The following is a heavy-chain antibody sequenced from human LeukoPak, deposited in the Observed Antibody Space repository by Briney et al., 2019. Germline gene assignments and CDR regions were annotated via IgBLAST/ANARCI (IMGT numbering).Heavy chain of an antibody. CDR3: AREAGNTQYFDY. Sequence: SETLSLTCTVSGGSISGYYWSWIRQPAGKGLEWIGRIYSSGNTNYNPPLKSRVTMSVDTSKNQFSLKLSSVTAADTAMYYCAREAGNTQYFDYWGQGTLVTVSS. CDR1: GGSISGYY. V-gene: IGHV4-4*07. CDR2: IYSSGNT. J-gene: IGHJ4*02. D-gene: IGHD1-1*01.